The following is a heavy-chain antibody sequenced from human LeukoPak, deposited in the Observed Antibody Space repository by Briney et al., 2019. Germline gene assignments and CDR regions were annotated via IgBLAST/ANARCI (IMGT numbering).Heavy chain of an antibody. Sequence: SETLSLTCGASGGSVSSTNWWTWIRQPPGKGLEWIGEVHPDGRTNCNPSLKSRLTMSVDLSENPVSLKLPSVTAPDPAVYYCAREGGFYRPLDYSGQGTLVTVSS. D-gene: IGHD6-25*01. V-gene: IGHV4-4*02. J-gene: IGHJ4*02. CDR3: AREGGFYRPLDY. CDR1: GGSVSSTNW. CDR2: VHPDGRT.